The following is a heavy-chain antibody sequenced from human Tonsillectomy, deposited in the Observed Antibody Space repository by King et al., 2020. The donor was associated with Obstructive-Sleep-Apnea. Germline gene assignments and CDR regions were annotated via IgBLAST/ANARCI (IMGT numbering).Heavy chain of an antibody. CDR2: IWYDGSNK. D-gene: IGHD1/OR15-1a*01. V-gene: IGHV3-33*01. CDR1: GFTFSSYG. Sequence: VQLVESGGGGVQPWRSLRLSFAASGFTFSSYGMHCVRQAPSKGLEWVAVIWYDGSNKYYSDSGKGRFTISRDNSKNTLYLQMNSLRAEDTAVYYCAREVEHDAFDIWGQGKMVTVSS. J-gene: IGHJ3*02. CDR3: AREVEHDAFDI.